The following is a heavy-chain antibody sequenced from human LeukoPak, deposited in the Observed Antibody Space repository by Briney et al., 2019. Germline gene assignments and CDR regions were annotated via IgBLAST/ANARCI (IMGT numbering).Heavy chain of an antibody. CDR1: GFTLSSYS. CDR3: ARDFYRGIAAATGAFDI. V-gene: IGHV3-48*04. CDR2: ITSSSSTI. D-gene: IGHD6-13*01. J-gene: IGHJ3*02. Sequence: GGSLRLSCAASGFTLSSYSMNWVRQAPGKGLEWISYITSSSSTIHYADSVMGRFTISRDNAKNSLYLQMNSLRAEDTAVYYCARDFYRGIAAATGAFDIWGQGTMVTVSS.